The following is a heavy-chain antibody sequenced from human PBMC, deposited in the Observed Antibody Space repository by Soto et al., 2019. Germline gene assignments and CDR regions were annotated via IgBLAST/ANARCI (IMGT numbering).Heavy chain of an antibody. D-gene: IGHD4-17*01. CDR1: GGSISSTNW. CDR3: AREGYGDYLSPSYDYNMDF. CDR2: IYHSGST. J-gene: IGHJ6*04. V-gene: IGHV4-4*02. Sequence: QVQLQESGPGLVKPSGTLSLTCAVSGGSISSTNWWSWVRQPPGKGLEWIGEIYHSGSTHYNPSLKSQVTIFVDKSKKQFSLGLSSVTAAATAVYYCAREGYGDYLSPSYDYNMDFCGEGTTVTVSA.